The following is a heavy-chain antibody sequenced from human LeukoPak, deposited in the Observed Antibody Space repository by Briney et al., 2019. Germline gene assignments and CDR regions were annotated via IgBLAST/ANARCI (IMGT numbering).Heavy chain of an antibody. V-gene: IGHV4-39*01. Sequence: SETLSLTCTVSGGSISSSDYYWGWIRQPPGKGLEWIASIYYSGTTHYNPSHQSRVTMSVDTSKNQFSLKLTSVIAADTAVYYCARHAGADSSSWYYFYYWGQRTLVTV. CDR3: ARHAGADSSSWYYFYY. D-gene: IGHD6-13*01. CDR2: IYYSGTT. J-gene: IGHJ4*02. CDR1: GGSISSSDYY.